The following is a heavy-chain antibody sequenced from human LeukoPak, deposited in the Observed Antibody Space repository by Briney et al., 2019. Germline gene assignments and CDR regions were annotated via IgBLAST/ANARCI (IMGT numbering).Heavy chain of an antibody. CDR3: APIRGYSYAYFY. CDR2: ISSSGSTI. D-gene: IGHD5-18*01. Sequence: GSLRLSCAASGFTFSSYEMKWVRQAPGKGLEWVSYISSSGSTIYYADSVKGRFTISRDNAKISLYLQMNSLRAEDTAVYYCAPIRGYSYAYFYWGQGTLVTVSS. J-gene: IGHJ4*02. CDR1: GFTFSSYE. V-gene: IGHV3-48*03.